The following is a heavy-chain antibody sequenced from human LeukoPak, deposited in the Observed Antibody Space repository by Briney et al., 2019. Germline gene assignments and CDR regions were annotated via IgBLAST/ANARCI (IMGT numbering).Heavy chain of an antibody. Sequence: ASVKVSCKASGYTFTGFYIHWVRQAPGQGLEWMAKLIPSRGTPSYAQKFQGRVTMTEDTSTDTAYMELSSLRSEDTAVYYCATGYDILTGYLYWGQGTLVTVSS. CDR3: ATGYDILTGYLY. D-gene: IGHD3-9*01. V-gene: IGHV1-46*01. J-gene: IGHJ4*02. CDR2: LIPSRGTP. CDR1: GYTFTGFY.